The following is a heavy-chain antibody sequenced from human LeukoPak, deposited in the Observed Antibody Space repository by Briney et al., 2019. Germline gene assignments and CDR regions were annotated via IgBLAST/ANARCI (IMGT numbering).Heavy chain of an antibody. J-gene: IGHJ5*02. Sequence: SDTLSLTYTVSCGSIRSYYWRWVRQPAPKGLQWIGRIYPSGSTNYHPPFPNRATISVDTSKYQFSLKLSSATAADTAVYYCARDRGDIWKYSICAYFDPWGQGTAVTVSS. D-gene: IGHD1-20*01. CDR3: ARDRGDIWKYSICAYFDP. V-gene: IGHV4-4*07. CDR2: IYPSGST. CDR1: CGSIRSYY.